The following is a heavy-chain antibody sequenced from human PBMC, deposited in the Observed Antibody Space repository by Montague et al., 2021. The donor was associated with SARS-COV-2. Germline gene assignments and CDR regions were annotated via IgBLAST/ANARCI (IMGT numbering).Heavy chain of an antibody. V-gene: IGHV4-31*03. CDR1: GGSISSGGYY. J-gene: IGHJ3*02. CDR2: IYYSGGT. CDR3: ARVQGITMIVVVIGAFDI. D-gene: IGHD3-22*01. Sequence: TLSLICTVSGGSISSGGYYWSWIRQHPGKGLEWIGYIYYSGGTYYNPSLKSRVTISVDTSKNQFSLKLSSVTAADTAVYYCARVQGITMIVVVIGAFDIWGQGTMVTVSS.